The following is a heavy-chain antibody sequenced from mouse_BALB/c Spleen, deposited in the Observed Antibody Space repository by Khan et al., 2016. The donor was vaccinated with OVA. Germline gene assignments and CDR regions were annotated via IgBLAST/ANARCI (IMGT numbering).Heavy chain of an antibody. CDR2: ISPNYGYT. V-gene: IGHV1-7*01. D-gene: IGHD1-1*01. Sequence: QVQLKQSGAELAKPGASVKMSCKASGYTFANYWILWVKQSPGQGLEWIGYISPNYGYTEYNQNFKDKATLTADKSSSTAYMQLRSLTSEDSAVYYCARRGVGRGFDYWGQGTPVTVSA. CDR3: ARRGVGRGFDY. J-gene: IGHJ3*01. CDR1: GYTFANYW.